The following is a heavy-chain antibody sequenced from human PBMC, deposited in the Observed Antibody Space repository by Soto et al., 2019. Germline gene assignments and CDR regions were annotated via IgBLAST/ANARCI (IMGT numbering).Heavy chain of an antibody. CDR1: VGSITSYY. D-gene: IGHD3-9*01. Sequence: SETLSAAGTVSVGSITSYYWSWIRQRPGKGLEWIGYIYYSGSTNYNPSLKSRVTISVDTSKNQFSLKLSSVTAADTAVYYCARGNFDWLSYGMDVWGQGTTVTVSS. CDR3: ARGNFDWLSYGMDV. V-gene: IGHV4-59*01. CDR2: IYYSGST. J-gene: IGHJ6*02.